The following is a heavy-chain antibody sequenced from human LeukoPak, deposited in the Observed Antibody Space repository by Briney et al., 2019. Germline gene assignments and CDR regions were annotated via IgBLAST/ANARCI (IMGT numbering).Heavy chain of an antibody. V-gene: IGHV3-23*01. CDR2: ISGSGGST. J-gene: IGHJ3*02. CDR3: AKGRVYYSWRSAFDI. D-gene: IGHD3-10*01. Sequence: PGGSLRLSCAASGFTFSSYAMSWVRQAPGKELEWVSAISGSGGSTYYADSVKGRFTISRDNSKNTLYLQMNSLRAEDTAVYYCAKGRVYYSWRSAFDIWGQGTMVTVSS. CDR1: GFTFSSYA.